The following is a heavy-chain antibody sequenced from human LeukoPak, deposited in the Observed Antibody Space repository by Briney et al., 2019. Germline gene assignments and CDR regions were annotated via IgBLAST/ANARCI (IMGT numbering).Heavy chain of an antibody. J-gene: IGHJ4*02. V-gene: IGHV3-23*01. D-gene: IGHD3-3*01. Sequence: GGSLRLSCAASGFTFDNFAMAWVRQAPGKGLEWVSAITGSATRTYYAYSFKDRFTISRDDSKTTLFLQMDSLRAEDTALYYCAKVSSRITISGRLDYWGRGTLVTVSS. CDR1: GFTFDNFA. CDR3: AKVSSRITISGRLDY. CDR2: ITGSATRT.